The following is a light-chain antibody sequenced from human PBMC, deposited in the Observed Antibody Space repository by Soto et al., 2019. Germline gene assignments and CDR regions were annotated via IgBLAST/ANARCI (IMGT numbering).Light chain of an antibody. CDR2: AAS. CDR1: QRISSY. Sequence: AIRMTQSPSSFSASTGDRVSITCRASQRISSYLAWYQQKPGKAPNLLIYAASTLQSGVPSRFSGSGSGTDFTLTISRLQSEDFATYYGQQYYTYPPTFGPGTKVEIK. J-gene: IGKJ1*01. V-gene: IGKV1-8*01. CDR3: QQYYTYPPT.